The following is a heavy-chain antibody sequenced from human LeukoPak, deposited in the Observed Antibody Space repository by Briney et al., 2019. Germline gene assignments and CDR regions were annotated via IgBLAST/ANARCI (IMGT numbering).Heavy chain of an antibody. Sequence: ASVKVSCKASGYTFTSYYIHWVRQAPGQGLEWMGISNPNSGSTSYAQNFQGRVSVTRGTSTSTVYMDLSSLRSEDTAVYFCARGGMGIQLWPFDFWGQGTLVTVSS. CDR1: GYTFTSYY. V-gene: IGHV1-46*01. D-gene: IGHD5-18*01. J-gene: IGHJ4*02. CDR3: ARGGMGIQLWPFDF. CDR2: SNPNSGST.